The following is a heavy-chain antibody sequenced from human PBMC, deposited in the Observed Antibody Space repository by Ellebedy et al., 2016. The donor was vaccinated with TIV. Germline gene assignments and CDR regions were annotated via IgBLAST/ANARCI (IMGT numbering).Heavy chain of an antibody. Sequence: GESLKISCAASGFTFSICGMAWVRQAPGKGPEWVASISESGDTTYYADSVKGRFTISRDNAKNSLYLQMNSLRVEDTAVFYCAREHYGSGSGPVDYWGQGTLVTVSS. CDR1: GFTFSICG. D-gene: IGHD3-10*01. V-gene: IGHV3-23*01. CDR3: AREHYGSGSGPVDY. CDR2: ISESGDTT. J-gene: IGHJ4*02.